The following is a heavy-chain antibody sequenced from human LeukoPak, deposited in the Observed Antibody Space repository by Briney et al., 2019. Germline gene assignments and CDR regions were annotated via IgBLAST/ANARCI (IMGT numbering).Heavy chain of an antibody. Sequence: PSETLSLTCGVSGVSFSGSYLGWIRQPPGKGLEWIGEINLSGSTNYNSSLTSRVTISLDTSKNQFSLNLRSVTTADTAVYYCARVSIPLFGVVTAHFDSWGQGTLVAVSS. CDR1: GVSFSGSY. D-gene: IGHD3-3*01. J-gene: IGHJ4*02. CDR3: ARVSIPLFGVVTAHFDS. V-gene: IGHV4-34*01. CDR2: INLSGST.